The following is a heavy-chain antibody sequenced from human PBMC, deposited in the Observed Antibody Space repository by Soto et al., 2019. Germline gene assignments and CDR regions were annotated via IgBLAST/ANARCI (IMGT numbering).Heavy chain of an antibody. Sequence: GASVKVSCKASGGTFSSYAISWVRQAPGQGLEWMGGIIPIFGTANYAQKFQGRVTITADESTGTAYMELSSLRSEDTAVYYCARDDEQQLVLDYYGMDVWGQGTTVTVSS. D-gene: IGHD6-13*01. CDR1: GGTFSSYA. V-gene: IGHV1-69*13. J-gene: IGHJ6*02. CDR2: IIPIFGTA. CDR3: ARDDEQQLVLDYYGMDV.